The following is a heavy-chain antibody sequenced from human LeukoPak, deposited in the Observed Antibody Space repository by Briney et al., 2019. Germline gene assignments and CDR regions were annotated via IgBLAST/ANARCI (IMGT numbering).Heavy chain of an antibody. CDR2: IYYSGST. D-gene: IGHD3-22*01. V-gene: IGHV4-39*07. CDR1: GGSISSSSYY. CDR3: ARRPYYYYDSSGPVQNAFDI. J-gene: IGHJ3*02. Sequence: SETLSLTCTVSGGSISSSSYYWGWIRQPPGKGLEWIGSIYYSGSTYYNPSLKSRVTISVDTSKNQFSLKLSSVTAADTAVYYCARRPYYYYDSSGPVQNAFDIWGQGTMVTVSS.